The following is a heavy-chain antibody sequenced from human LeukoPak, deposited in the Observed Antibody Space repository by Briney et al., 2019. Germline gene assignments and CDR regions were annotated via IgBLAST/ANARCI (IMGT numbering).Heavy chain of an antibody. J-gene: IGHJ4*02. V-gene: IGHV4-39*01. CDR2: IYYSGST. CDR1: GGSFSSSSYY. CDR3: ARRDAYSSGILTFDY. D-gene: IGHD6-19*01. Sequence: KTSETLSLTCTVSGGSFSSSSYYWGWIRQPPGKGLEWIGSIYYSGSTYYNPSLKSRVTISVDTSKNQFSLKLSSVTAADTAVYYCARRDAYSSGILTFDYWGQGTLVTVSS.